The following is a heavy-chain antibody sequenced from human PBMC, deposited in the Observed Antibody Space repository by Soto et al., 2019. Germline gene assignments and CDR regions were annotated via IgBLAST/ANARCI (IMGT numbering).Heavy chain of an antibody. Sequence: GASVKVSFKASGYTFTTYAVHWVRQAPGQRPEWMGWFNAGNGNTKYSQKFQGRVTITMDTSATTAYMELSSLRSEDTAVYYCAGDCFIASYYPASSNYDMNAWGQGTTVTVSS. CDR3: AGDCFIASYYPASSNYDMNA. CDR1: GYTFTTYA. CDR2: FNAGNGNT. V-gene: IGHV1-3*01. D-gene: IGHD3-10*01. J-gene: IGHJ6*02.